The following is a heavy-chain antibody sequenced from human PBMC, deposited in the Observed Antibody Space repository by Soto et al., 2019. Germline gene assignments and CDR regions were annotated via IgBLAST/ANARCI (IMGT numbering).Heavy chain of an antibody. CDR1: GITVSTNY. Sequence: LRLSCAASGITVSTNYMSWVRQAPGKGLEWVSVIYSDGKTFYADSVKGRFTISRDNSQNTVSLQMNSLRADDTAVYYCARDGGGGYYDSSGYMGVWGQGTLVTVSS. V-gene: IGHV3-53*01. D-gene: IGHD3-22*01. CDR3: ARDGGGGYYDSSGYMGV. J-gene: IGHJ4*02. CDR2: IYSDGKT.